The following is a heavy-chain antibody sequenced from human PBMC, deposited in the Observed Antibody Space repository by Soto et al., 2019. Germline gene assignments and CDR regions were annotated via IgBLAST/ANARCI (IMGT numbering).Heavy chain of an antibody. CDR3: AKIDGYFDY. V-gene: IGHV3-23*01. CDR1: GFTFINTG. CDR2: ITGNGDTT. Sequence: GSLRLSCAGSGFTFINTGMSWVRQAPGQGLEWVSAITGNGDTTYYADSVKGRFTISRDNSKSTLYLQMNSLRAEDTAVYYCAKIDGYFDYWGQGTLVTVSS. J-gene: IGHJ4*02. D-gene: IGHD3-22*01.